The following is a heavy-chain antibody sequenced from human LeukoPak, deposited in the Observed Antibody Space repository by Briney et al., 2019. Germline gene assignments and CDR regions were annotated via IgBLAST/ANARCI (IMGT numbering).Heavy chain of an antibody. V-gene: IGHV4-59*01. CDR1: GGSISSYY. D-gene: IGHD1-7*01. CDR2: IYYSGST. Sequence: SETLSLTCTVSGGSISSYYWSWIRQPPGKGLEWIGYIYYSGSTNYNPSLKSRVTISVDMSKNQFSLRLSSVTTADTAVYYCARVPGGGTAANWGQGTMVTVSS. J-gene: IGHJ3*01. CDR3: ARVPGGGTAAN.